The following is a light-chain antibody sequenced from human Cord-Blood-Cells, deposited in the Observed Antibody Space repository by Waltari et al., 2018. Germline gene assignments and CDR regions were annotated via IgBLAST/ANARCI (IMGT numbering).Light chain of an antibody. CDR3: CSYAGSSTWV. CDR1: SSAVGSYNL. V-gene: IGLV2-23*01. Sequence: QSALTHPAPVSWSPGQSITISCTGTSSAVGSYNLVPWYQQHPGKAPKLMIYEGSKRPSGVSNRFSGSKSGNTASLTISGLQAEDEADYYCCSYAGSSTWVFGGGTKLTVL. CDR2: EGS. J-gene: IGLJ3*02.